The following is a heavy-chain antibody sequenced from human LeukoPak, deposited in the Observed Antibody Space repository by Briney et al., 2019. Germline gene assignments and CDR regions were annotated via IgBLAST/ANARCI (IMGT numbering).Heavy chain of an antibody. CDR2: ISYDGSSK. CDR1: GFTFSTYA. J-gene: IGHJ4*02. Sequence: PGGSLRLPCAASGFTFSTYAMHWVRQAPGKGLEWVAVISYDGSSKDYADSVKGRFTISRDNSKNTLYLQMNSLRAEDTAVYYCAREWGLRLFDYWGQGTLVTVSS. V-gene: IGHV3-30-3*01. CDR3: AREWGLRLFDY. D-gene: IGHD1-26*01.